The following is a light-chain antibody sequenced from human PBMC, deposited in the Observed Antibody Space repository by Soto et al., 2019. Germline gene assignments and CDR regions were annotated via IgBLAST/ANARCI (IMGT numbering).Light chain of an antibody. Sequence: QSALTQPASVSGSPGQSITISCTGTNSDVCAYNYVSWYQHHPGKAPKLMIYDVSSRPSGTSNRFSGSKSGNAASLTISGLQAEDEADYYCSSYIGSNSFVFGTGTKVTVL. V-gene: IGLV2-14*03. CDR1: NSDVCAYNY. CDR3: SSYIGSNSFV. CDR2: DVS. J-gene: IGLJ1*01.